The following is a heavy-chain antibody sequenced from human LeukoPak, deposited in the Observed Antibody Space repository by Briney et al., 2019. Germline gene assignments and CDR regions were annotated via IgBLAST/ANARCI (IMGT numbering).Heavy chain of an antibody. CDR1: GFTFSSYA. J-gene: IGHJ4*02. CDR2: ISGSGGST. Sequence: GGSLRLSCAASGFTFSSYAMSWVRQAPGKGLEWVSAISGSGGSTYYADSVKGRFTISRDNSKNTLYLQMNSLRAEDTAVYYCATRPYCSSTTCYSSFDYWGQGTLVTVSS. CDR3: ATRPYCSSTTCYSSFDY. V-gene: IGHV3-23*01. D-gene: IGHD2-2*01.